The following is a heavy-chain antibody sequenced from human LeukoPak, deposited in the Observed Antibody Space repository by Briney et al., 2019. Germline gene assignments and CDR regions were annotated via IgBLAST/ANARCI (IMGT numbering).Heavy chain of an antibody. V-gene: IGHV3-23*01. CDR3: AKDQRITMIVVVNAFDI. D-gene: IGHD3-22*01. CDR1: GFTFSSYA. CDR2: ISGSGGST. J-gene: IGHJ3*02. Sequence: GSLRLSCAASGFTFSSYAMSWVRQAPGKGLEWVSAISGSGGSTYYEDSVKGRFTISRDNSKNTLYLQMNSLRAEDTAVYYCAKDQRITMIVVVNAFDIWGQGTMVTVSS.